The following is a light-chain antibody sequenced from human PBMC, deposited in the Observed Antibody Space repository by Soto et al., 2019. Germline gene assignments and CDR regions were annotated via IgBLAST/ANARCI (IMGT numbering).Light chain of an antibody. CDR3: MQALQVPIT. J-gene: IGKJ5*01. CDR2: FGS. V-gene: IGKV2-28*01. CDR1: QSLLHSHGYNY. Sequence: DIVMAQVPGCLPVTPGGSASISCESSQSLLHSHGYNYMDWYLQKPGQSPQLLIYFGSYRASGVPDRFSGSGSGTNFTLRISRVETDDFGIYYCMQALQVPITFGQGTRLEIK.